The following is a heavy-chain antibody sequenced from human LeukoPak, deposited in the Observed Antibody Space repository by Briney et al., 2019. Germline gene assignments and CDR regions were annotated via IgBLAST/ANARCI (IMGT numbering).Heavy chain of an antibody. J-gene: IGHJ4*02. V-gene: IGHV3-30*01. CDR3: AREPGLWLFDY. CDR1: GFTFSSYA. Sequence: GRSLRLSCAASGFTFSSYAMHWVRQAPGKGLEWVAVISYDGSNKYYADPVKGRFTISRDNSKNTLYLQVNSLRAEDTAVYYCAREPGLWLFDYWGQGIPVTVSS. D-gene: IGHD5-18*01. CDR2: ISYDGSNK.